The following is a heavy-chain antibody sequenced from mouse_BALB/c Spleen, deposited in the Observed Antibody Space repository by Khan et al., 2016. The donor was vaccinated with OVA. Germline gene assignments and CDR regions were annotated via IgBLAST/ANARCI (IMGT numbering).Heavy chain of an antibody. CDR3: ARGYDFFAY. V-gene: IGHV1-26*01. CDR2: VNPNTGGS. Sequence: VQLKESGPDLVKPGASVKISCKASGYSFTLYYMTWVKQSHGKSLAWIGRVNPNTGGSDYNQEFKGKAILTVDKSSNTAYMELHSLTSEDSAVYYCARGYDFFAYWGQGTLVTVSA. J-gene: IGHJ3*01. D-gene: IGHD2-14*01. CDR1: GYSFTLYY.